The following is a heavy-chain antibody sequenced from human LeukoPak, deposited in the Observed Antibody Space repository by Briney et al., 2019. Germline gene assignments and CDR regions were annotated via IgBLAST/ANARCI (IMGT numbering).Heavy chain of an antibody. J-gene: IGHJ4*02. CDR1: GFTFSNYV. Sequence: GGSLRLSCAASGFTFSNYVVGWVRQAPGKGLEWVSGISGTGGSTYYADSVKGRFTISRDNSKNTLYLQMNSLRVEDTAVYYCAKDGQYYYDSSGYPAVFQDYWGQGTLVTVSS. CDR2: ISGTGGST. D-gene: IGHD3-22*01. CDR3: AKDGQYYYDSSGYPAVFQDY. V-gene: IGHV3-23*01.